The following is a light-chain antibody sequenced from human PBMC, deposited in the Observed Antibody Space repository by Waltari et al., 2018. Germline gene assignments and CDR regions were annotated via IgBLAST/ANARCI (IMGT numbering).Light chain of an antibody. Sequence: DIQMTQSASTLSKSVGDRVTITCRASESISTWVAWYQQKPGQAPKLLIYRTSNLQSGVPPRFSGSGSGTEFTLTIRSLQPGDFATYFCQQYSYFSTFGQGTKLEIK. CDR3: QQYSYFST. V-gene: IGKV1-5*03. CDR1: ESISTW. J-gene: IGKJ2*01. CDR2: RTS.